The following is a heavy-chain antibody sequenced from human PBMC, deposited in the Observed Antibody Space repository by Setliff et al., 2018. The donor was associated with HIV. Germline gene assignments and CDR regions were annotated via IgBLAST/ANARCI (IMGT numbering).Heavy chain of an antibody. V-gene: IGHV4-34*01. CDR1: GGSFSGYY. CDR3: AIRGSGFFLYYYYMDV. D-gene: IGHD3-10*01. J-gene: IGHJ6*03. Sequence: SETLSLTCAVYGGSFSGYYWSWIRQPPGKGLEWIGEINHSGSTNYNPSLKSRVTISVDTSKNQFSLKLSSVTAADTAVYYCAIRGSGFFLYYYYMDVWGKGTTVTVSS. CDR2: INHSGST.